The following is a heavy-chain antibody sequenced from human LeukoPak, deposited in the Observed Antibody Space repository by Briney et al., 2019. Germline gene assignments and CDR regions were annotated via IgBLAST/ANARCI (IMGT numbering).Heavy chain of an antibody. CDR3: AREKWELLGEFSYYFDV. Sequence: SETLSLTCTVSGGSMSGQSWSWIRQLPGKGLEWIGFIYYTGSTNYNPSLEGRVTFSIDTSKNQFSLRLTSVTAADTAVYHCAREKWELLGEFSYYFDVWGNGTTVTVSS. CDR2: IYYTGST. D-gene: IGHD1-26*01. CDR1: GGSMSGQS. V-gene: IGHV4-59*11. J-gene: IGHJ6*03.